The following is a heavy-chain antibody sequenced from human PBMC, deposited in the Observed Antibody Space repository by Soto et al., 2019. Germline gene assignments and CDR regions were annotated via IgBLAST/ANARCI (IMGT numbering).Heavy chain of an antibody. CDR2: ISYDETNE. V-gene: IGHV3-30-3*01. CDR3: SRAPFDSSGYFSH. Sequence: GGSLRLSCAASGFTFSRYSMHWLRQAPGKGLEWVAAISYDETNESYADSVKGRFTISRDTSRDKLFLQMSSLGPEDTAVYFCSRAPFDSSGYFSHWGQGARVTVSS. D-gene: IGHD6-19*01. J-gene: IGHJ4*02. CDR1: GFTFSRYS.